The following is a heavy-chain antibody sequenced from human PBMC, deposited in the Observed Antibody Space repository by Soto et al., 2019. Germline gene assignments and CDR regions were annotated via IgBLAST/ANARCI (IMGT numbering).Heavy chain of an antibody. J-gene: IGHJ4*02. CDR3: ARHPGYAVPTVYATHYFNY. D-gene: IGHD2-8*01. CDR1: GDSISSNNYY. V-gene: IGHV4-39*01. CDR2: IYYTGST. Sequence: QLQLQESGPGLVKPSETLSLTCTVSGDSISSNNYYCGWIRQPPGKGLEWIGSIYYTGSTYYNPSLKTRVTMTVHTSMSQFSLKPSSVTAADTAVYFCARHPGYAVPTVYATHYFNYWGQGILVTVST.